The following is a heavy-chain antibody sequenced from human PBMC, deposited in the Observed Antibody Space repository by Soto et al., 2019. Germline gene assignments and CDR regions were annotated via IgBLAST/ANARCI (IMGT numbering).Heavy chain of an antibody. CDR2: VYDNGTP. V-gene: IGHV4-59*02. J-gene: IGHJ4*02. D-gene: IGHD2-15*01. CDR1: GGSGSVYY. Sequence: SWTQSLISNISGGSGSVYYWGWIRRSPRQGLEWIGYVYDNGTPYYSPSLKSRVTISADPSKNQISLNLTSATAADTAAYYCARGVGSTPPRYWGRGTRVT. CDR3: ARGVGSTPPRY.